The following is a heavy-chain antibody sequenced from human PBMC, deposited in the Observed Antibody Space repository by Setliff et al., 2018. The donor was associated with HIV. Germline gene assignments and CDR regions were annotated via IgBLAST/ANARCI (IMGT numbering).Heavy chain of an antibody. J-gene: IGHJ4*02. CDR2: IYHNGIT. Sequence: SETLSLTCTVSGYSISSGYYWGWIRQPPGKGLEWIGTIYHNGITYYNPSLKSRVTISVDTSKNHFSLKVRSVTAADTAVYYCAAKGSGYDPGVDYWGQGTLVTVSS. CDR3: AAKGSGYDPGVDY. V-gene: IGHV4-38-2*02. D-gene: IGHD5-12*01. CDR1: GYSISSGYY.